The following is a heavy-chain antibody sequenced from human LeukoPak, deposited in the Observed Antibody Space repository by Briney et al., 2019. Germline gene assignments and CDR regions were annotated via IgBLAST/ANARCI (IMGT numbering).Heavy chain of an antibody. CDR1: GFTFSTYW. J-gene: IGHJ4*02. CDR2: IKEDGSEK. D-gene: IGHD2-21*01. Sequence: GESLTLSCAASGFTFSTYWMSWVRQAPGKGLEWVANIKEDGSEKYYVDSVKGRFTISRDNAKNSLHLQMDSLRAEDTAVYYCARDWRDSGLNFFDYWGQGTLVTVSS. V-gene: IGHV3-7*01. CDR3: ARDWRDSGLNFFDY.